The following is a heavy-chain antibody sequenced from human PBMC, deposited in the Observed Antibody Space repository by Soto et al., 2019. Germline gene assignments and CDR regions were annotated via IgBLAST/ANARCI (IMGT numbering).Heavy chain of an antibody. J-gene: IGHJ4*02. D-gene: IGHD4-17*01. CDR1: GGTFSSYA. Sequence: SVKVSCKASGGTFSSYAISWVRQAPGQGLEWMGGIIPIFGTANYAQKFQGRVTVTADESTSTAYMELSSLRSEDTAVYYWARDGGDYGDYGGGYWGEGTLVTVSS. CDR2: IIPIFGTA. CDR3: ARDGGDYGDYGGGY. V-gene: IGHV1-69*13.